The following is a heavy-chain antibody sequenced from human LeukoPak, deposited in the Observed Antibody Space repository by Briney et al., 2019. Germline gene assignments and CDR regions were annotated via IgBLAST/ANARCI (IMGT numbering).Heavy chain of an antibody. J-gene: IGHJ4*02. CDR2: IRHDGGNK. D-gene: IGHD3-22*01. Sequence: GGSLRLSCAASELMFSSYAMSWVRQAPGKGLEWVAFIRHDGGNKYYTDSVKGRFTISRDNSKNTLYLQMNSLRAEDTAVYYCAKDIAYYYDSSGPLFDNWGQGTLVTVSS. CDR1: ELMFSSYA. CDR3: AKDIAYYYDSSGPLFDN. V-gene: IGHV3-30*02.